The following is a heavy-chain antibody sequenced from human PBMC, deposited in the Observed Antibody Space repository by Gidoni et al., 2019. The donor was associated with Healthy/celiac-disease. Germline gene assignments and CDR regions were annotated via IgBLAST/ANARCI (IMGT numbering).Heavy chain of an antibody. CDR1: GFTFSSYA. D-gene: IGHD4-17*01. CDR2: ISGSGGST. J-gene: IGHJ4*02. CDR3: AKLSSYGDDHFDY. Sequence: EVQLLASGGGLVQPGGSLRLSCAASGFTFSSYAISWVRQAPGKGLEWVSAISGSGGSTYYADSVKGRFTISRDNSKNTLYLQMNSLRAEDTAVYYCAKLSSYGDDHFDYWGQGTLVTVSS. V-gene: IGHV3-23*01.